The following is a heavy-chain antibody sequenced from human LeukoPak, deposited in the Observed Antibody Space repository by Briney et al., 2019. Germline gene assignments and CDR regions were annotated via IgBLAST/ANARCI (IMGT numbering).Heavy chain of an antibody. CDR3: VRDGSYYDSTGYYYLY. Sequence: SVKVSCKASGGTFSNHAISWVRQAPGQGLEWMGGITPMFGTANYAQKFKGRVTITADESTNTAYMELSSLRSEDTAVFYCVRDGSYYDSTGYYYLYWGQGTLVTVSS. V-gene: IGHV1-69*13. D-gene: IGHD3-22*01. J-gene: IGHJ4*02. CDR2: ITPMFGTA. CDR1: GGTFSNHA.